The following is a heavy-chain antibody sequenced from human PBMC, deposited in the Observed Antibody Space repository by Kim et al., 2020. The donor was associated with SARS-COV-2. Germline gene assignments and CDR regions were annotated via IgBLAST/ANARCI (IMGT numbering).Heavy chain of an antibody. CDR3: AREMAPVGYYGMDV. V-gene: IGHV3-53*01. CDR2: IYSGGST. CDR1: GFTVSSNY. Sequence: GGSLRLSCAASGFTVSSNYMSWVRQAPGKGLEWVSVIYSGGSTYYADSVKGRFTISRDNSKNTLYLQMNSLRAEDTAVYYCAREMAPVGYYGMDVWGQGTTVTVSS. J-gene: IGHJ6*02.